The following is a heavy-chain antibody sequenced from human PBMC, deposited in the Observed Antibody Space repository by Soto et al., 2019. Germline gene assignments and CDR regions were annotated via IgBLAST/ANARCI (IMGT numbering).Heavy chain of an antibody. V-gene: IGHV1-3*01. CDR1: GYTFTSHA. CDR2: INAGNGNT. J-gene: IGHJ6*02. D-gene: IGHD2-2*02. CDR3: ARGPLHCSSTSCYNPYYYYGMDV. Sequence: QVQLVQSGAEVKKPGASVKVSCKASGYTFTSHAMHWVRQAPGQRLEWMGWINAGNGNTKYSQKFQGRVTITRDTSASTAYMELSSLRSEDTAVYYCARGPLHCSSTSCYNPYYYYGMDVWGQGTTVTVSS.